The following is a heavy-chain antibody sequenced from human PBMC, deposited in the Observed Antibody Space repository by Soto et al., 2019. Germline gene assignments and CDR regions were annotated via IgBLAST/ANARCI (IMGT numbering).Heavy chain of an antibody. D-gene: IGHD3-10*01. CDR3: ARGRRSIDYYGSGSYYNPGPVDY. Sequence: ASVKVSCKASGYTFTSYGISWVRQAPGQGLEWMGWISAYNGNTNYAQKLQGRVTMTTDTSTSTTYMELRSLRSDDTAVYYCARGRRSIDYYGSGSYYNPGPVDYWGQGTLVTVSS. CDR1: GYTFTSYG. CDR2: ISAYNGNT. V-gene: IGHV1-18*01. J-gene: IGHJ4*02.